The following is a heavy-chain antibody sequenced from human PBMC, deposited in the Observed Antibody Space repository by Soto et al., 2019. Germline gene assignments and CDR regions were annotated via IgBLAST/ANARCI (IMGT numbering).Heavy chain of an antibody. D-gene: IGHD3-22*01. Sequence: PGGSLRLSCAASGFTFSSYSMNWVLQTPGKGLEWVSSISSSSSYIYYAASVKGRFTISRDNAKNSLYLQMNSLRAEDTAVYYCARGLLIVVGGAFDIWGQGTMVTVSS. J-gene: IGHJ3*02. V-gene: IGHV3-21*01. CDR3: ARGLLIVVGGAFDI. CDR1: GFTFSSYS. CDR2: ISSSSSYI.